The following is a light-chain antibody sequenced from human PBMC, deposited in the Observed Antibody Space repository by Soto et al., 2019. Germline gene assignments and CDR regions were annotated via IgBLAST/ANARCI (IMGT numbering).Light chain of an antibody. J-gene: IGKJ5*01. CDR1: QSIRTS. V-gene: IGKV3-11*01. CDR2: DAS. Sequence: EVVLTQSPSTLSLSPGERATLSCRASQSIRTSLHWYQQKPGQAPRLVIFDASNRANGVPARFGGSGSGTDFTLTLNILEPEHFAVYYCQHRNVWPPITFGQGTRLQIK. CDR3: QHRNVWPPIT.